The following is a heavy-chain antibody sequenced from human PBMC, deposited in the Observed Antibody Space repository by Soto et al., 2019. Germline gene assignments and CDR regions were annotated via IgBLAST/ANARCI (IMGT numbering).Heavy chain of an antibody. CDR2: INHSGST. V-gene: IGHV4-34*01. J-gene: IGHJ4*02. CDR3: ARGLIQLWYDFDY. D-gene: IGHD5-18*01. CDR1: GGSFSGYY. Sequence: LSLTCAVYGGSFSGYYWSWIRQPPGKGLEWIGEINHSGSTNYNPSLKSRVAISVDTSKNQFSLKLSSVTAADTAVYYCARGLIQLWYDFDYWGQGTLVTVSS.